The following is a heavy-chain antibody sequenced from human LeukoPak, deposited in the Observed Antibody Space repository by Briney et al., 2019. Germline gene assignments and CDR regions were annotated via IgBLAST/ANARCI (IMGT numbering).Heavy chain of an antibody. CDR2: ISAYNGNT. CDR3: ARTTVVTLDNAFDI. CDR1: GYTFTGYY. V-gene: IGHV1-18*04. J-gene: IGHJ3*02. Sequence: ASVKVSCKASGYTFTGYYMHWVRQAPGQGLEWMGWISAYNGNTNYAQKLQGRVTMTTDTSTSTAYMELRSLRSDDTAVYYCARTTVVTLDNAFDIWGQGTMVTVSS. D-gene: IGHD4-23*01.